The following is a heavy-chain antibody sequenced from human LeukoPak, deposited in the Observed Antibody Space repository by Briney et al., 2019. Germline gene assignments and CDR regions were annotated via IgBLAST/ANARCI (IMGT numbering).Heavy chain of an antibody. CDR1: GFTFSSYA. Sequence: GGSLRLSCAASGFTFSSYAMSWVRQAPGKGLEWVSAISGSGGSTYYADSVKGRFTISRDNSKNTSYLQMNSLRAEDTAVYYCAKVKGITMVFDAFDIWGQGTMVTVSS. CDR3: AKVKGITMVFDAFDI. CDR2: ISGSGGST. J-gene: IGHJ3*02. V-gene: IGHV3-23*01. D-gene: IGHD3-10*01.